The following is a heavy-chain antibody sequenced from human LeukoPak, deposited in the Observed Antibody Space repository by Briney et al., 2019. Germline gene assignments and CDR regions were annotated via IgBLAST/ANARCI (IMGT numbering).Heavy chain of an antibody. CDR1: GFTFSSYG. J-gene: IGHJ4*02. D-gene: IGHD6-19*01. CDR3: ARDKAVAGTFDY. Sequence: GGSLRLSCAASGFTFSSYGMHWVRQAPGKRLEWVAVIWYDGSNKYYADSVKGRFTISRDNSKNTLYLQMNSLRAEDAAVYYCARDKAVAGTFDYWGQGTLVTVSS. V-gene: IGHV3-33*01. CDR2: IWYDGSNK.